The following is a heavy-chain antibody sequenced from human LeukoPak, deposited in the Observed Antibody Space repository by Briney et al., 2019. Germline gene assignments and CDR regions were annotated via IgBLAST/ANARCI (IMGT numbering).Heavy chain of an antibody. D-gene: IGHD1-26*01. CDR3: ARVGATRTFDY. V-gene: IGHV4-4*09. CDR2: IYTSGST. Sequence: SETLSLTCTVSGGSISSYYWSWIRQPPGKGLEWIGYIYTSGSTNYNSSLKSRVTISVDTSKNQFSLKLSSVTAADTAVYYCARVGATRTFDYWGQGTLVTVSS. J-gene: IGHJ4*02. CDR1: GGSISSYY.